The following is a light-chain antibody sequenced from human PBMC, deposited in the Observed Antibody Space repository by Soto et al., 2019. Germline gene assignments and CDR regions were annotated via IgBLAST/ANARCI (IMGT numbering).Light chain of an antibody. CDR3: RQYGRSLGFA. V-gene: IGKV3-15*01. CDR1: QSVSSN. CDR2: GAS. J-gene: IGKJ4*01. Sequence: EIVMTQSPVTLSVSPGERATLSCRASQSVSSNLAWYQQKPGQAPRLLIYGASTRATGIPARFSGSGSGTEFTLTISSLQSEDFAVYYCRQYGRSLGFAFGGGTKV.